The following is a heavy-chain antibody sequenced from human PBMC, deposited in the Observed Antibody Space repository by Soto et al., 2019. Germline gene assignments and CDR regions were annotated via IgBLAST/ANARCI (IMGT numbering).Heavy chain of an antibody. CDR2: IYYSGST. Sequence: TLSLTCTVSGGSISRGGYYWSWIRQHTGKGLEWIGYIYYSGSTYYNPSLKSRVTISVDTSKNQFSLKLSSVTAADTAVYYCARELQIQKVGYNWFDPWGQGTLVTVSS. CDR3: ARELQIQKVGYNWFDP. D-gene: IGHD1-1*01. V-gene: IGHV4-31*03. J-gene: IGHJ5*02. CDR1: GGSISRGGYY.